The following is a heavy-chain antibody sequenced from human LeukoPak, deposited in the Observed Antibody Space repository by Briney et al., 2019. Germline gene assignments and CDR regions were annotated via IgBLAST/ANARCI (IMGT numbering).Heavy chain of an antibody. CDR2: IKQDGSEK. D-gene: IGHD6-13*01. J-gene: IGHJ4*02. Sequence: PGGSLRLSCAASGFTLSSYWMSWVRQAPGKGLEWVANIKQDGSEKYYVDSVKGRFTISRDNAKNSLYLQMNSLRAEDTAVYYCARDPYSSSWFDGYYFDYWGQGTLVTVSS. V-gene: IGHV3-7*01. CDR1: GFTLSSYW. CDR3: ARDPYSSSWFDGYYFDY.